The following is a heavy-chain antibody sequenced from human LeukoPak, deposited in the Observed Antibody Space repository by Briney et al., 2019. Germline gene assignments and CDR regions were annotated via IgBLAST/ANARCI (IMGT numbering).Heavy chain of an antibody. CDR3: AKEDYYGSGSYPYYFDY. Sequence: PGGSLRLSCAASGFTFSSYVMSWVRQAPGKGLEWVSAISGSGGSTYYADSVKGRFTISRDNSKNTLYLQMNSLRAEDTAVYYCAKEDYYGSGSYPYYFDYWGQGTLVTVSS. V-gene: IGHV3-23*01. D-gene: IGHD3-10*01. CDR2: ISGSGGST. J-gene: IGHJ4*02. CDR1: GFTFSSYV.